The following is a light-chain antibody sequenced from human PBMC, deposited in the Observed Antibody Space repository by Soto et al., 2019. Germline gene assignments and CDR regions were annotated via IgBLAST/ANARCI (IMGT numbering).Light chain of an antibody. CDR3: SSYTSSSTLGHVV. CDR2: DVS. V-gene: IGLV2-14*01. CDR1: SSDVGGYNY. Sequence: QSALTQPASVSGSPGQSITISCTGTSSDVGGYNYVSWYQQHPGKAPKLMIYDVSNRPSGVSNRLSGSKSGNTASLTISGLQDEDVADYYCSSYTSSSTLGHVVFGGGTKVTVL. J-gene: IGLJ2*01.